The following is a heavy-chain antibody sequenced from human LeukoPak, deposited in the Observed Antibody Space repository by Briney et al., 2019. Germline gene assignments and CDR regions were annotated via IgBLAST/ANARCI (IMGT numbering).Heavy chain of an antibody. V-gene: IGHV4-4*02. CDR2: VHLDGRT. J-gene: IGHJ4*02. CDR3: TREGGFYRPLDY. Sequence: SETLSLTCAVSGASVTSTNWWPWVRQPPGKGLEWIGEVHLDGRTNYNPSLTGRLTLSVDLYENHISLKLTSVTAADTAVYYCTREGGFYRPLDYLGQGTLVTVSS. D-gene: IGHD3-3*01. CDR1: GASVTSTNW.